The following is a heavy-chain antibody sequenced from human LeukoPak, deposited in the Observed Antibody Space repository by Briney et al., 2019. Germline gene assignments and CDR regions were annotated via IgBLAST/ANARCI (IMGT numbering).Heavy chain of an antibody. Sequence: TGGSLRLSCAASGFTFSNYAMRWVRQAPGKGLEWVSGISGSGDSTYYADSVKGRFTISRDNSKNTLYLQMNSLRAEDTAVYYCAKDGGEYYDILTGYYPRLYYMDVWGKGTTVTISS. J-gene: IGHJ6*03. CDR1: GFTFSNYA. V-gene: IGHV3-23*01. D-gene: IGHD3-9*01. CDR2: ISGSGDST. CDR3: AKDGGEYYDILTGYYPRLYYMDV.